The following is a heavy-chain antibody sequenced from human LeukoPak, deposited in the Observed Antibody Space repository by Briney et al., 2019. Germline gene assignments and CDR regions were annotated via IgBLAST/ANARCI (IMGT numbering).Heavy chain of an antibody. CDR2: ISGSGGST. J-gene: IGHJ4*02. CDR1: GFTFSSYA. D-gene: IGHD2-2*01. Sequence: GGSLRLSCAASGFTFSSYAMSWVRQAPGKGLEWVSAISGSGGSTYYADSVKGRFTISRDNSKNTLYLQMNSLRAEDTAVYYCAKDDRPFDIVVVPAAFGYWGQGTLVTDSS. CDR3: AKDDRPFDIVVVPAAFGY. V-gene: IGHV3-23*01.